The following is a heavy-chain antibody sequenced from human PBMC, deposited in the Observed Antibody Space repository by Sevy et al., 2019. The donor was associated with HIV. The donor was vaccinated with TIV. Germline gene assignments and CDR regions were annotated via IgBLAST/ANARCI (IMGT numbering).Heavy chain of an antibody. CDR1: GGSISSYY. CDR3: ARGYDFWSGYLGPFFDY. CDR2: IYYSGST. Sequence: SETLSLTCTVSGGSISSYYWSWIRQPPGKGLEWIGYIYYSGSTNYNPSLKSRVTISVDTSKNQFSLKLSSVTAADTAVYYCARGYDFWSGYLGPFFDYWGQGTLVTVSS. V-gene: IGHV4-59*01. J-gene: IGHJ4*02. D-gene: IGHD3-3*01.